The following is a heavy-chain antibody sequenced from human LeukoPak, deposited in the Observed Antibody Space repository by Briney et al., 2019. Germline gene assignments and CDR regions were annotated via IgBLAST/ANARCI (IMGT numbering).Heavy chain of an antibody. J-gene: IGHJ4*02. CDR2: THSNGGNT. V-gene: IGHV3-23*01. CDR1: GFTFNSYG. CDR3: AKSYSGSGSYYSG. Sequence: GGTLRLSCAASGFTFNSYGMSWVRQAPGKGLEWVSITHSNGGNTYYADSVKGRFTISRDNSKNTLYLQMNSLRAEDTAVYYCAKSYSGSGSYYSGWGQGILVTVSS. D-gene: IGHD3-10*01.